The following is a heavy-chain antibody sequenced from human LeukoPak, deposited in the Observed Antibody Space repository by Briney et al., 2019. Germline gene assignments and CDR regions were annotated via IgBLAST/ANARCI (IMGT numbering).Heavy chain of an antibody. CDR3: AREEETGTTIDY. Sequence: GGSLRLSCAASGFTVSNNYMSWVRQAPGKGLEWVSVIYSGGSTYYADSVKGRFTISRDNSKNTLYLQMNSLRAEDTAVYYCAREEETGTTIDYWGQGTLVTVSS. V-gene: IGHV3-66*02. CDR2: IYSGGST. J-gene: IGHJ4*01. CDR1: GFTVSNNY. D-gene: IGHD1-7*01.